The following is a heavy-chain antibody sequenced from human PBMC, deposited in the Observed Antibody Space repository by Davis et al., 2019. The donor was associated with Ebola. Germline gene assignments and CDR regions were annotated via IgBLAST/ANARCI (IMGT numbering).Heavy chain of an antibody. D-gene: IGHD4-11*01. CDR2: ISSSSSTI. V-gene: IGHV3-48*02. Sequence: GESLKIPCAASGFTFSSYSMNWVRQAPGKGLEWVSYISSSSSTIYYADSVKGRFTISRDNAKNSLYLQMNSLRDEDTAVYYCARGHSNYRKNWFDPWGQGTLVTVSS. J-gene: IGHJ5*02. CDR3: ARGHSNYRKNWFDP. CDR1: GFTFSSYS.